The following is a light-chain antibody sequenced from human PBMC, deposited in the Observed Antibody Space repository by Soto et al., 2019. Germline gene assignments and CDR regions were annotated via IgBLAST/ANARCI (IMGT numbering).Light chain of an antibody. Sequence: QSVLTQPPSVSEAPRQKVTISCSGSSSNIGNNAVNWYQQLPGKAPKLLIYYDDLLPSGVSDRFSGSKSGTSASLAISGLQSEDEADYYCAAWDDSLNGVLFGGGPKLTVL. CDR1: SSNIGNNA. CDR2: YDD. J-gene: IGLJ2*01. CDR3: AAWDDSLNGVL. V-gene: IGLV1-36*01.